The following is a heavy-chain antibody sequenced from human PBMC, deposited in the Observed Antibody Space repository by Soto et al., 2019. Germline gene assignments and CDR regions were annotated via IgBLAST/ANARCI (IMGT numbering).Heavy chain of an antibody. CDR3: AREGGAGTYMGFDY. J-gene: IGHJ4*02. V-gene: IGHV4-4*02. D-gene: IGHD6-19*01. CDR1: GGSISSNNW. CDR2: IYHSGTT. Sequence: QVQLQESGPGVVKPLGTLALTCTVSGGSISSNNWWMWVRQSPEKGLQWIGEIYHSGTTNYNPSANSRVTMSVDKSNNQYSLMLTSVTAEDTAIYYCAREGGAGTYMGFDYWGQGTLVTVSS.